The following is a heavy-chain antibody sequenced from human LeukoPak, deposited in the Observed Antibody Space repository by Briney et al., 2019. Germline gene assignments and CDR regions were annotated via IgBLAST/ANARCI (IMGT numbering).Heavy chain of an antibody. D-gene: IGHD6-13*01. V-gene: IGHV3-7*01. J-gene: IGHJ6*02. CDR2: IKQDGSEK. CDR1: GFTFSSYW. Sequence: PGGSLRLSCAASGFTFSSYWMSWVRQAPGKGLEWVANIKQDGSEKYYVDSVKGRFTISRDNAKNSLYLQMNSLRAEDTAVYYCARDITESSSWSPISYYYGMDVWGQGTTVTVSS. CDR3: ARDITESSSWSPISYYYGMDV.